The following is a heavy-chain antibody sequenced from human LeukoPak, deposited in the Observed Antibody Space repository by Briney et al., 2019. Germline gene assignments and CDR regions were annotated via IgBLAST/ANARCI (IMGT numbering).Heavy chain of an antibody. Sequence: GASLNISCQGSGSTFTSYWIGWVRQMPGKGLEWMGIIYPGDSDTSYSPSFQGQVTMSADKSISTAYLQWSRLKASDTAMYYCARRDSSSYYYWGQGTLVTVSS. CDR1: GSTFTSYW. V-gene: IGHV5-51*01. CDR3: ARRDSSSYYY. D-gene: IGHD6-13*01. CDR2: IYPGDSDT. J-gene: IGHJ4*02.